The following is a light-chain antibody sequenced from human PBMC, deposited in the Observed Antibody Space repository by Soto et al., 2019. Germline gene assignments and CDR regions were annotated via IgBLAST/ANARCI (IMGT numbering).Light chain of an antibody. CDR1: QSVDNN. CDR3: QQYNYWPRT. Sequence: EIEMTQSPATLSVSPGERATLSCRASQSVDNNLAWYQQRPGQAPRLLIHGASFRVTGIPDRFSGSGSGTDFTLTISSLRSEDFAIYYCQQYNYWPRTFGQGTKVDIK. J-gene: IGKJ1*01. CDR2: GAS. V-gene: IGKV3-15*01.